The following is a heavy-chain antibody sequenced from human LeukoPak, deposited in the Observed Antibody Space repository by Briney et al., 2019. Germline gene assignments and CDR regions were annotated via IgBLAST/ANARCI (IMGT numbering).Heavy chain of an antibody. CDR3: AKGGYSSNWPRFDP. CDR1: GFTFSNYA. CDR2: ISGSDYST. D-gene: IGHD6-13*01. Sequence: GGSLRLSCAASGFTFSNYAMSWVRQAPGKGLEWVSTISGSDYSTYYADSVKDRYTISRDNSKNTLYLQMNSLRGEDTAVYYCAKGGYSSNWPRFDPWGQGTLVTVSS. J-gene: IGHJ5*02. V-gene: IGHV3-23*01.